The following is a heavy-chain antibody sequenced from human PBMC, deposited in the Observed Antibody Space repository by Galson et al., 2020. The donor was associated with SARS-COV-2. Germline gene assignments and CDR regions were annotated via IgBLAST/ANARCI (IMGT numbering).Heavy chain of an antibody. CDR1: GFTFSSYG. CDR3: ARSEHSSGWDDAFDI. V-gene: IGHV3-33*01. Sequence: GESLKISCAASGFTFSSYGMHWVRQAPGKGLEWVAVIWYDGSNKYYADSVKGRFTISRDNSKNTLYLQMNSLRAEDTAVYYCARSEHSSGWDDAFDIWGQGRMVTVSS. J-gene: IGHJ3*02. D-gene: IGHD6-19*01. CDR2: IWYDGSNK.